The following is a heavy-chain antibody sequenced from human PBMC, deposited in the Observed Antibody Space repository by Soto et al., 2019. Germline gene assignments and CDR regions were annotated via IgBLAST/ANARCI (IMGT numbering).Heavy chain of an antibody. CDR1: GLPFGRYA. CDR3: TKGGHFSHFDL. D-gene: IGHD3-3*02. J-gene: IGHJ2*01. Sequence: EMQLLDSGGSLVQPGGSLRLSCVASGLPFGRYAMTWVRQAPGKGLEWVSTISGNGDDTFYADSVRGRFTISRDNSNNIHYVQMNSPRADDTAVYYCTKGGHFSHFDLWGRGTLVTVSS. CDR2: ISGNGDDT. V-gene: IGHV3-23*01.